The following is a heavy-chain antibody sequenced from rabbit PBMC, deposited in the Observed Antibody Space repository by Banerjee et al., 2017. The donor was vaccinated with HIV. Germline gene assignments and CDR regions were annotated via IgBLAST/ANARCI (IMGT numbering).Heavy chain of an antibody. Sequence: QEQLVESGGGLVQPEASLTVTCKASGFDFSSRYYMCWVRQAPGKGLEWIACIVAGSSGDTYYANWAKGRFTISKTSSTTVTLQMTSLTAADTATYFCARARDTYDDVGDYARLDLWGPGTLVTVS. D-gene: IGHD2-1*01. J-gene: IGHJ3*01. CDR3: ARARDTYDDVGDYARLDL. V-gene: IGHV1S45*01. CDR2: IVAGSSGDT. CDR1: GFDFSSRYY.